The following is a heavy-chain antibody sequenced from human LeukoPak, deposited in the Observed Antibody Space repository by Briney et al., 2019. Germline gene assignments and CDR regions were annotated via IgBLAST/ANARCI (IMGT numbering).Heavy chain of an antibody. Sequence: AGSLRLSCAASGFTFSSYWMSWVRQAPGKGLEWVANIKQDGSEKYYVDSVKGRFTISRDNAKNSLYLQMNSLRAEDTAVYYCARVPDFWSGYPTYYYYYYMDVWGKGTTVTVSS. V-gene: IGHV3-7*01. D-gene: IGHD3-3*01. CDR1: GFTFSSYW. CDR2: IKQDGSEK. J-gene: IGHJ6*03. CDR3: ARVPDFWSGYPTYYYYYYMDV.